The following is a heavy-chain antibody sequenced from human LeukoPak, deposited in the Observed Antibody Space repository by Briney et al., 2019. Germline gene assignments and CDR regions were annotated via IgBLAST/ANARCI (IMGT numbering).Heavy chain of an antibody. V-gene: IGHV3-23*01. CDR2: ISNNGGYT. Sequence: GGSLRLSCAASGFTFSSSAMSWVRQAPGKGLEWVSAISNNGGYTYYADSVQGRFTISRDNSKSTLCLQMNSLRAEDTAVYYCAKAGSSGWSNWFDPWGQGTLVTVSS. CDR1: GFTFSSSA. J-gene: IGHJ5*02. CDR3: AKAGSSGWSNWFDP. D-gene: IGHD6-19*01.